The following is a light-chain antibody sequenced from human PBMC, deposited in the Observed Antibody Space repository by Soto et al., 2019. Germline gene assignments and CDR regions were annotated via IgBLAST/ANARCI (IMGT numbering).Light chain of an antibody. V-gene: IGKV1-8*01. CDR3: QQYYSYPRT. J-gene: IGKJ4*01. CDR2: AAS. CDR1: QGISSY. Sequence: AIRMTQSPSSLSASTGDRVTITCRASQGISSYLAWYQQKPGTAPKLLIYAASTLQSGVPSRFSGSGSGTDFTLTISCLQSGDFATYYCQQYYSYPRTFGGGTKVEIK.